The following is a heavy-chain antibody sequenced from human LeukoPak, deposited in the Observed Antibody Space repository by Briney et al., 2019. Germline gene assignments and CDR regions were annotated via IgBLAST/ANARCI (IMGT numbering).Heavy chain of an antibody. CDR1: GFTVSYNY. J-gene: IGHJ4*02. D-gene: IGHD3-16*01. Sequence: PGGSLRLSCAASGFTVSYNYMSWVRQAPGEGLQWVSVIHSAGSAYYADSVKGRFTISRDNSKNTLYLQMNSPRADDTAVYYCARHSYTLADYWGQGTLVTVSS. V-gene: IGHV3-53*01. CDR3: ARHSYTLADY. CDR2: IHSAGSA.